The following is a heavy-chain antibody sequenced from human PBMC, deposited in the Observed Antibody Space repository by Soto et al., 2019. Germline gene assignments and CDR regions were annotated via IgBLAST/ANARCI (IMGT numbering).Heavy chain of an antibody. D-gene: IGHD6-19*01. Sequence: KPSETLSLTCAVSGGSISSSNWWSWVRQPPGKGLEWIGEIYHSGSTNYNPSLKSRVTISVDKSKNQFSLKLSSVTAADTAVYYCARRGAIAVAGIDYWGQGTLVTVSS. J-gene: IGHJ4*02. CDR3: ARRGAIAVAGIDY. CDR1: GGSISSSNW. V-gene: IGHV4-4*02. CDR2: IYHSGST.